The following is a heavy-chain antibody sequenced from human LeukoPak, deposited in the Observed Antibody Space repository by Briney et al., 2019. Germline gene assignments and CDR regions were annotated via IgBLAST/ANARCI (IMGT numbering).Heavy chain of an antibody. CDR2: ISTYKGNT. CDR3: GRSMDSSTSRLIEY. D-gene: IGHD6-6*01. Sequence: ASVKVSCKASGYTFTGYYMHWVRQAPGQGLEWMGWISTYKGNTNYAQKLQGRVTVTTDTSTSTVYMELRSLRSDDTAVYYCGRSMDSSTSRLIEYWGQGTLVTVSS. CDR1: GYTFTGYY. V-gene: IGHV1-18*04. J-gene: IGHJ4*02.